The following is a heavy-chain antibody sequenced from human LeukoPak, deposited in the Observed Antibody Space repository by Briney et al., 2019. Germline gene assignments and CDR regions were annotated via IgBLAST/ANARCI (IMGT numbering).Heavy chain of an antibody. D-gene: IGHD5-18*01. J-gene: IGHJ4*02. CDR3: ARLLYDGYSYGTYVY. V-gene: IGHV4-59*08. CDR1: GGSISSYY. CDR2: IYYSGST. Sequence: SETLSLTCTVSGGSISSYYWSWIRQPPGKGLEWIGYIYYSGSTNYNPSLKSRVTISVDTSKNQFSLKLSSVTAADTAVYYCARLLYDGYSYGTYVYWGQGTLVTVSS.